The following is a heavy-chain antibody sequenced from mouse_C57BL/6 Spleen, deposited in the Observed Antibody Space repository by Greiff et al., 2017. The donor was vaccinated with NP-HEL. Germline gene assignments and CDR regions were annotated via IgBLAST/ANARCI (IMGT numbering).Heavy chain of an antibody. CDR1: GFTFSSYG. CDR3: ASHYYGSSYEEDY. Sequence: EVHLVESGGDLVKPGGSLKLSCAASGFTFSSYGMSWVRQTPDKRLEWVATISSGGSYTYYPDSVKGRFTISRDNAKNTLYLQMSSLKSEDTAMYYCASHYYGSSYEEDYWGQGTTLTVSS. V-gene: IGHV5-6*01. D-gene: IGHD1-1*01. CDR2: ISSGGSYT. J-gene: IGHJ2*01.